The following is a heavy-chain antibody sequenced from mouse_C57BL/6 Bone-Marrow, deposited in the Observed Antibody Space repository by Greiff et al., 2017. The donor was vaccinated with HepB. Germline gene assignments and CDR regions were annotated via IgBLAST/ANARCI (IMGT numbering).Heavy chain of an antibody. Sequence: EVQLQESGPGLVKPSQSLSLTCSVTGYSITSGYYWNWIRQFPGNKLEWMGYISYDGSNNYNPSLKNRISITRDTSKNQFFLKLNSVTTEDTATYYCARGGTTVEDYWGQGTTLTVSS. J-gene: IGHJ2*01. V-gene: IGHV3-6*01. CDR2: ISYDGSN. CDR3: ARGGTTVEDY. D-gene: IGHD1-1*01. CDR1: GYSITSGYY.